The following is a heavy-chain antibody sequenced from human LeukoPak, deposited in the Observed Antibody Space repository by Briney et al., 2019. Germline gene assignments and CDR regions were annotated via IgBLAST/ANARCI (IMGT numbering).Heavy chain of an antibody. CDR1: GGSISSNGYY. D-gene: IGHD4-17*01. J-gene: IGHJ4*02. Sequence: SETLSLTCSVSGGSISSNGYYWGWIRQPPGKGLEWIGAIYYSGSAYYNPSLKSRVTISVDTSKNQFSLKVTSVTAADTAVYYCARAYGARPYYYFDYGGQGTLVTVS. CDR2: IYYSGSA. CDR3: ARAYGARPYYYFDY. V-gene: IGHV4-39*01.